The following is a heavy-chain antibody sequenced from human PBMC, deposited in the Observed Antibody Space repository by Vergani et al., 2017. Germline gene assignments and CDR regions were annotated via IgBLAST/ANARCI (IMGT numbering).Heavy chain of an antibody. CDR2: IYDSGST. V-gene: IGHV4-59*08. J-gene: IGHJ4*02. D-gene: IGHD4-23*01. CDR3: ASFCPGYGGNTVFDY. CDR1: GGSISSYY. Sequence: QVQLQESGPGLVKPSETLSLTCTVSGGSISSYYWSWIRQPPGKGLEGIGYIYDSGSTNYNPSLKGRVTISVDTSKNQFSLKLSSVTAADTAVYYCASFCPGYGGNTVFDYWGQGTLVTVSS.